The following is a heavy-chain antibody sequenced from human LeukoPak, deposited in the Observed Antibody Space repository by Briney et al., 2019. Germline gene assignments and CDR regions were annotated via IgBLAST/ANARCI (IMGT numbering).Heavy chain of an antibody. J-gene: IGHJ4*02. V-gene: IGHV3-23*01. CDR3: AKDTIFGVVMMYYFDY. CDR1: GFTFSSYA. D-gene: IGHD3-3*01. Sequence: PGGSLRLSCAASGFTFSSYAMSWVRQAPGKGLEWVSAISGSGGSTYYADSVKGRFTISRDNSKNTLYLQMNSLRAEDTAVYYCAKDTIFGVVMMYYFDYWGQGTLVTVSS. CDR2: ISGSGGST.